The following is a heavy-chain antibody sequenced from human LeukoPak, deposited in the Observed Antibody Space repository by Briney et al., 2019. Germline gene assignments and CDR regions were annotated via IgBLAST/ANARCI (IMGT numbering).Heavy chain of an antibody. Sequence: GGSLRLSCAASGFTFNNYGMHWVRQAPGKGLEWVAFIRYNGNNQYYANSVKGRFTISRDNSKNTLYLQMNSLKGDDTAVYYCAKDSAFYYIDVWGKGTTVIISS. CDR1: GFTFNNYG. CDR2: IRYNGNNQ. J-gene: IGHJ6*03. CDR3: AKDSAFYYIDV. V-gene: IGHV3-30*02. D-gene: IGHD3-10*01.